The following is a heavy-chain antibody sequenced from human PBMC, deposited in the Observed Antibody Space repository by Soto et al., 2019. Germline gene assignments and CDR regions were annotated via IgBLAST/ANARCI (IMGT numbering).Heavy chain of an antibody. J-gene: IGHJ5*02. CDR3: ARRRSTTGWFDP. CDR1: GGSISSSSYY. Sequence: QLQLQESGPGLVKPSETLSLTCTVSGGSISSSSYYWGWIRQPPGKGLEWIGNIYYSGSTYYNPSLKIRVTISVDTSKNQFSLKLSSVTAADTAVYYCARRRSTTGWFDPWGQGTLVTVSS. CDR2: IYYSGST. V-gene: IGHV4-39*01. D-gene: IGHD6-25*01.